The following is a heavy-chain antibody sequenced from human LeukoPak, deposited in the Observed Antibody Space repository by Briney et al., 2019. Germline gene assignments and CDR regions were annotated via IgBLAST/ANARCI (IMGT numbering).Heavy chain of an antibody. D-gene: IGHD6-13*01. CDR2: ISSSSSTI. CDR1: GFTFSSYA. Sequence: GGSLRLSCAASGFTFSSYAVSWVRQAPGKGLEWVSYISSSSSTIYYADSVKGRFTISRDNAKNSLYLQMNSLRAEDTAVYYCARGREASRHYHYSSSWYGDAFDIWGQGTMVTVSS. CDR3: ARGREASRHYHYSSSWYGDAFDI. J-gene: IGHJ3*02. V-gene: IGHV3-48*01.